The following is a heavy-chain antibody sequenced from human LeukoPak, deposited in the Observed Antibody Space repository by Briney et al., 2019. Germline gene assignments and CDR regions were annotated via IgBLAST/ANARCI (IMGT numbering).Heavy chain of an antibody. D-gene: IGHD2-21*02. J-gene: IGHJ4*02. V-gene: IGHV1-46*01. CDR3: VRDSGFINHDIVVVTANDLDY. CDR2: INPSGGST. Sequence: ASVRVSCKASGYTFTGYYMHWVRQAPGQGLEWMGIINPSGGSTSYAQKFQGRVTMTRDTSTSTVYMELSSLRSEDTAVYYCVRDSGFINHDIVVVTANDLDYWGQGTLVTVSS. CDR1: GYTFTGYY.